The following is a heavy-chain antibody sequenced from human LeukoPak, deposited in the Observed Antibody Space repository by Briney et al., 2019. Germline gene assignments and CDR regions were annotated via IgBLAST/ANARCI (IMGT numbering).Heavy chain of an antibody. J-gene: IGHJ4*02. CDR2: IYYSGST. V-gene: IGHV4-39*01. CDR3: ARLYGSGSYQFDY. D-gene: IGHD3-10*01. CDR1: GGSISSSSYY. Sequence: SETQSLTCTVSGGSISSSSYYWGWIRQPPGKGLEWIGSIYYSGSTYYNPSLKSRVTISVDTSKNQFSLKLSSVTAADTAVYYCARLYGSGSYQFDYWGQGTLVTVSS.